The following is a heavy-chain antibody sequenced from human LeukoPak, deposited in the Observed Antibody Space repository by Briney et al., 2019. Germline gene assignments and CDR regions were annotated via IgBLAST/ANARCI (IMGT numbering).Heavy chain of an antibody. Sequence: PGGSLRLSCAASGITFSSYGMHWVRQAPGKGLEWVAFIRYDGSNKYYADSVKGRFTISRDNSKNTLYLQMNSLRAEDTAVYYCAKDLDSSSSPRDYWGQGTLVTVSS. CDR3: AKDLDSSSSPRDY. D-gene: IGHD6-6*01. J-gene: IGHJ4*02. CDR1: GITFSSYG. V-gene: IGHV3-30*02. CDR2: IRYDGSNK.